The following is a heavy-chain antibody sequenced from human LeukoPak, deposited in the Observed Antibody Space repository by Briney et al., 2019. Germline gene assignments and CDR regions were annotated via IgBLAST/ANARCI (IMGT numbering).Heavy chain of an antibody. CDR1: GGTFSSYA. D-gene: IGHD6-13*01. CDR3: ATQGAAGEDDYYSYYLDV. V-gene: IGHV1-69*06. CDR2: IIPIFVTA. Sequence: SVNVSCKASGGTFSSYAISWVRQAPGQGLEGMGVIIPIFVTANYTQKFQSRVTINGYKPTSTVYMELSSLRSAATAVYYCATQGAAGEDDYYSYYLDVWGKGTTVTVSS. J-gene: IGHJ6*03.